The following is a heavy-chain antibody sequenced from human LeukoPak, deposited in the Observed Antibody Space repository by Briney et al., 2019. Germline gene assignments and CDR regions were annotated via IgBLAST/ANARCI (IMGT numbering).Heavy chain of an antibody. CDR3: ARGGRDYGDPRFDP. V-gene: IGHV1-46*01. J-gene: IGHJ5*02. CDR2: INPSGGRT. Sequence: ASVKVSCKASGYTFTSYYMHWVRQAPGQGLEWMGIINPSGGRTSYAQKFQVRVTMTRDTSTRTIYIELYSLRSDDTAVYYCARGGRDYGDPRFDPWGQGTLVTVSS. D-gene: IGHD4-17*01. CDR1: GYTFTSYY.